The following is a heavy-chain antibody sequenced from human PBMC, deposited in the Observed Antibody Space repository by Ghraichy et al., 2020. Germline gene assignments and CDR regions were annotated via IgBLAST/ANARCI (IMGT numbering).Heavy chain of an antibody. V-gene: IGHV3-30-3*01. J-gene: IGHJ6*02. CDR3: AKDIKSSSWSYYYYAMDV. CDR2: ISYDGSNK. CDR1: GFTFSTYS. Sequence: GGSLRLSCAASGFTFSTYSMHWVRQAPGKGLEWVAVISYDGSNKYYADSVKGRFTISRDNSKNTLYLQMNSLRAEDTALYYCAKDIKSSSWSYYYYAMDVWGQGTTVTVSS. D-gene: IGHD6-13*01.